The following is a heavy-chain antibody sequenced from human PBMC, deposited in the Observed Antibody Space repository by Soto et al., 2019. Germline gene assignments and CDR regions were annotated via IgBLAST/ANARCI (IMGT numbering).Heavy chain of an antibody. J-gene: IGHJ4*02. CDR1: GGSVSSGDYY. CDR3: ATTGGYGTPGDY. CDR2: ISYTGYT. Sequence: QVHLQESGPGLVKPSQTLSLNCTVSGGSVSSGDYYWTWIRQHPGKGLEWIGYISYTGYTYYNPSLESRVPIAGPXSRTHFSLRLNSVTAADTAVYYCATTGGYGTPGDYWGQGTLVTVSS. D-gene: IGHD5-12*01. V-gene: IGHV4-31*03.